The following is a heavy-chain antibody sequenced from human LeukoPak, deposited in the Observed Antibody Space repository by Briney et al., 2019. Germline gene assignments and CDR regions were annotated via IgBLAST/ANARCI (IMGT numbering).Heavy chain of an antibody. J-gene: IGHJ4*02. CDR2: ISSSSSYI. Sequence: PGGSLRLSCAASGFTFSSYSMNWVRQAPGKGLEWVSSISSSSSYIYYADSVKGRFTISRDNAKNSLYLQMNSLRAEDAAVYYCACVDRTLIDYWGQGTLVTVSS. V-gene: IGHV3-21*01. CDR3: ACVDRTLIDY. D-gene: IGHD2-15*01. CDR1: GFTFSSYS.